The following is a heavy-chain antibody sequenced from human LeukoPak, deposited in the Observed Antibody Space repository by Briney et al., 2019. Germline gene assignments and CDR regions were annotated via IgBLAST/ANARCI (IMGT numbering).Heavy chain of an antibody. Sequence: SETLSLTCTLSTLSISSSYWSWIRHPPGRGLEWNGYIYYTGSTTYNPSLKRRITMSVDTSKSQFSLKLSSVTAADTAVYYCARLQSYGNFLDDYWGQGTLVSVSS. CDR1: TLSISSSY. CDR2: IYYTGST. J-gene: IGHJ4*02. CDR3: ARLQSYGNFLDDY. D-gene: IGHD4-11*01. V-gene: IGHV4-59*01.